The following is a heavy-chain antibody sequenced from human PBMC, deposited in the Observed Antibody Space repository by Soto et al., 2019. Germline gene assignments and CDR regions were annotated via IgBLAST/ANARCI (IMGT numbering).Heavy chain of an antibody. CDR3: AKDVEGGSLFRGAFDY. Sequence: XVSLTLSCVASSFTFTSYAMSWVRQAPGKGLEWVAAISASGGATIHADSVKGRLTISRDNSKNTLYLQMNSLRAEDTAVYYCAKDVEGGSLFRGAFDYWGQGTQVTV. V-gene: IGHV3-23*01. CDR2: ISASGGAT. J-gene: IGHJ4*02. CDR1: SFTFTSYA. D-gene: IGHD1-26*01.